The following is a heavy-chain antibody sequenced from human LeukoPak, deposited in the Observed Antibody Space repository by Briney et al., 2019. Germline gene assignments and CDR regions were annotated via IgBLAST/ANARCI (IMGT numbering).Heavy chain of an antibody. CDR3: ARDLRSSGWYVFDH. CDR2: IYYSGST. CDR1: GSGGSISNYY. J-gene: IGHJ4*02. Sequence: SETLSLTCTVSGSGGSISNYYWSWVRQPPGKGLEWIGYIYYSGSTNHNPSLKSRVTMSVDTSKNQLSLKLSSVTAADTAVYYCARDLRSSGWYVFDHWGRGTLVTVSS. V-gene: IGHV4-59*01. D-gene: IGHD6-19*01.